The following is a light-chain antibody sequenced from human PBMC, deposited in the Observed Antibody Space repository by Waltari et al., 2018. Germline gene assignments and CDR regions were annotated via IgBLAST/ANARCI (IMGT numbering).Light chain of an antibody. Sequence: QSALTQPASVSASPGQSIPISCTGPSSDVGYSTYVSWYQQHPGKAPKLMIYEVSNRPSGVSNRFSASKSGNTASLTISGLQAEDEADYYCSSYTTSSTLYVFGTGTKVTVL. J-gene: IGLJ1*01. CDR3: SSYTTSSTLYV. CDR1: SSDVGYSTY. CDR2: EVS. V-gene: IGLV2-14*01.